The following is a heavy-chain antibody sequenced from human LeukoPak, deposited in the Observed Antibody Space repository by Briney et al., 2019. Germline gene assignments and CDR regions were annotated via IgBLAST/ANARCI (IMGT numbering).Heavy chain of an antibody. Sequence: GGSLRLSCAASGFTFSTFSMNWVRQAPGKGLEWVSSMSYSGGSTYYTDSVKGRFTISRDNAKSTLYLQMKSLIAEDTAVYYCSAALYSGGWHYCDYWGQGILVTVSS. CDR2: MSYSGGST. CDR1: GFTFSTFS. V-gene: IGHV3-21*01. D-gene: IGHD2-15*01. CDR3: SAALYSGGWHYCDY. J-gene: IGHJ4*02.